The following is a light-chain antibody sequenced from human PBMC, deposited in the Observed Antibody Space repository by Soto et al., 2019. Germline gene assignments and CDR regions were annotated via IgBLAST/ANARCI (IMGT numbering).Light chain of an antibody. Sequence: QSALTQPASVSGSPGQSITISCTGTSSDVGSYNLVSWYQQHPGKAPKLMMYEGSKRPSGVSNRFSGSKSGKTASLTLSGLQAEDEADYYCCSYVGSSTWVFGGGTKLTVL. CDR3: CSYVGSSTWV. V-gene: IGLV2-23*01. J-gene: IGLJ3*02. CDR2: EGS. CDR1: SSDVGSYNL.